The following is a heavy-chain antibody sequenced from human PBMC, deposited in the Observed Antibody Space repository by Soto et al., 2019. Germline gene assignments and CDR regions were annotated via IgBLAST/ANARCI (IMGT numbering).Heavy chain of an antibody. CDR3: SYGAHQYFDY. V-gene: IGHV3-15*07. D-gene: IGHD4-17*01. CDR2: IKSKAAGGTT. Sequence: GGSLRLSCVVSCLTLRDILVKWVRQAPGKGLEWVGRIKSKAAGGTTDYAAPVKGRFSISRDDSTNTLFLHINSLRTEDTGVYYCSYGAHQYFDYWGQGALVTVSS. CDR1: CLTLRDIL. J-gene: IGHJ4*02.